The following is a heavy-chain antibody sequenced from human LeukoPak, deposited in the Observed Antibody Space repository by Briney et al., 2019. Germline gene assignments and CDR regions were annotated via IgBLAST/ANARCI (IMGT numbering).Heavy chain of an antibody. Sequence: ASVKVSCKASGYTFTTYGVSWVRQAPGQGLEWMGWISGYDGNTNYAQKLRGRVTMTTDTSTSTAYMDLRSLRSDDTALYYCARTVTTSSYYFDYWGQGTLVTV. J-gene: IGHJ4*02. V-gene: IGHV1-18*01. CDR2: ISGYDGNT. D-gene: IGHD4-17*01. CDR1: GYTFTTYG. CDR3: ARTVTTSSYYFDY.